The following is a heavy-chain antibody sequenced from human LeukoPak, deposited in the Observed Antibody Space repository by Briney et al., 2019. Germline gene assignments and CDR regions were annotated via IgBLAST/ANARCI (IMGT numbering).Heavy chain of an antibody. CDR1: GFTFDDYA. V-gene: IGHV3-9*01. J-gene: IGHJ6*02. CDR2: ISWNSGSI. CDR3: AKDVQWLANYYYDGMDV. D-gene: IGHD6-19*01. Sequence: GGSLRLSCAASGFTFDDYAMHWVRQAPGKGLEWVSGISWNSGSIGYADSVKGRFTISRDNAKNSLYLQMNSLRAEDTALYYCAKDVQWLANYYYDGMDVWGQGTTVTVSS.